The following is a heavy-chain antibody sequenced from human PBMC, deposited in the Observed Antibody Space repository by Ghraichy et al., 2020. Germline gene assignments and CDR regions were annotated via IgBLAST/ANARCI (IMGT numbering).Heavy chain of an antibody. CDR2: ISANGGST. CDR1: GFTFSTYA. V-gene: IGHV3-23*01. Sequence: GGSLRLSCAASGFTFSTYAMSWVRQAPGKGLEWVSAISANGGSTYYADSVKGRFTISRDNSKKTLSLQMNNLRAEDMAVYYCAKDGGYSYGFEFDYWGQGTLVTVSS. D-gene: IGHD5-18*01. CDR3: AKDGGYSYGFEFDY. J-gene: IGHJ4*02.